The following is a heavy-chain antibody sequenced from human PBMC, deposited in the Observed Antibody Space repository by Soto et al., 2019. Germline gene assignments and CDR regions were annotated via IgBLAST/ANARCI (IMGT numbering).Heavy chain of an antibody. CDR3: ARRGGSSPFDY. D-gene: IGHD1-26*01. J-gene: IGHJ4*02. V-gene: IGHV1-3*01. Sequence: ASVKVSCKASGYTFIYSAMHWVRQAPGQRLEWMGWINAGNGNTKYSQKFKGRVTITRDTSATTVYMDMNSLKSEDTALYYCARRGGSSPFDYWGQGTLVTVSS. CDR2: INAGNGNT. CDR1: GYTFIYSA.